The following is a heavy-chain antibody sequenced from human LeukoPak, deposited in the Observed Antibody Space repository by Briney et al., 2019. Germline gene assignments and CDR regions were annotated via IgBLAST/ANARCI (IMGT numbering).Heavy chain of an antibody. CDR1: GFSFSSYA. V-gene: IGHV3-23*01. CDR3: AKGRNDLWSGDY. J-gene: IGHJ4*02. Sequence: GGSLRLSCAASGFSFSSYAMSWVRQAPGEGLEWVATISGSAGSTYYADSVKGRFTFSRDNYKNTLYLQMNSLRAEDTAVYYCAKGRNDLWSGDYWGQGTLVTVSS. D-gene: IGHD3-3*01. CDR2: ISGSAGST.